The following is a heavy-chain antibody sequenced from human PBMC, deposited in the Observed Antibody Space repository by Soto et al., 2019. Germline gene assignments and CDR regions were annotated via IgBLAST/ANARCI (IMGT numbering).Heavy chain of an antibody. D-gene: IGHD3-10*01. Sequence: QVQLVESGGGVVQPGRSLRLSCAASGFTFSSYGMHWVRQAPGKGLEWVAVISYDGSNKYYADSMKGRFTISRDNSKNTRYLQMNSLRAEDTAVYYCAKESAGDFDYWGQGTLVTVSS. J-gene: IGHJ4*02. CDR2: ISYDGSNK. V-gene: IGHV3-30*18. CDR1: GFTFSSYG. CDR3: AKESAGDFDY.